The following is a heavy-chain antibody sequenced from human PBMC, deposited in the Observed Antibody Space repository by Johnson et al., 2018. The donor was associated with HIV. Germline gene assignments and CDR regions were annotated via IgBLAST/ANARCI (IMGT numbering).Heavy chain of an antibody. J-gene: IGHJ3*02. Sequence: QMLLVESGGGVVQPGRSLRLSCAASGFTFSSYAMHWVRQAPGKGLEWVAFISNDGSNKYFADSVQGRFTISRDHSKNTLYLQMNSLRAEDTAVYYCAREFARFLEWFQTDGRAFDIWGQGTMVTVSS. V-gene: IGHV3-30-3*01. CDR2: ISNDGSNK. CDR3: AREFARFLEWFQTDGRAFDI. CDR1: GFTFSSYA. D-gene: IGHD3-3*01.